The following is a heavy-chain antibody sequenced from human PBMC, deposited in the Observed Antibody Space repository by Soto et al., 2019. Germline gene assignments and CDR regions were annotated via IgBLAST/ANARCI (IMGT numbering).Heavy chain of an antibody. Sequence: QVQLVESGAGVVQPGRSLRLSCAASGFTFSSYGMHWVRQAPGKGLEWVAVIWSGGSNENYADSVKGRFTISRDNSKNMLYLQMNSLRAEDTAVYYCARGPGTSYFDYWGQGSLVTVSS. CDR2: IWSGGSNE. V-gene: IGHV3-33*01. D-gene: IGHD2-2*01. CDR1: GFTFSSYG. CDR3: ARGPGTSYFDY. J-gene: IGHJ4*02.